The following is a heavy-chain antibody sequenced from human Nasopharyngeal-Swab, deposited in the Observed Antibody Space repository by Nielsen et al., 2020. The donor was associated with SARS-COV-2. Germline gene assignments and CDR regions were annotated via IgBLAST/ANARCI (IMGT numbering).Heavy chain of an antibody. D-gene: IGHD3-10*02. Sequence: SVKVSCKASGGTFSSYAISWVRQPPGQGLEWMGGIIPIFGTANYAQKFQGRVTITADESTSTAYMELSSLRSEDTAVYYCARDDPESPMVGAWYFDYWGQGTLVTVSS. CDR1: GGTFSSYA. J-gene: IGHJ4*02. CDR2: IIPIFGTA. V-gene: IGHV1-69*13. CDR3: ARDDPESPMVGAWYFDY.